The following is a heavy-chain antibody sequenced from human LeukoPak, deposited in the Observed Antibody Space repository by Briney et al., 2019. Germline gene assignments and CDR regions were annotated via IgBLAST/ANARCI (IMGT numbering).Heavy chain of an antibody. J-gene: IGHJ4*02. D-gene: IGHD6-13*01. CDR3: ARDGGSSWYFDY. CDR2: ISSSGNTT. Sequence: PGGSLRLSCAATGFTFSDYYMSWIRQAPGKGLECVSYISSSGNTTYHADSVKGRFTISRDNAKNSLYLQMSSLRAEDTAVYYCARDGGSSWYFDYWGQGTLVTVSS. V-gene: IGHV3-11*04. CDR1: GFTFSDYY.